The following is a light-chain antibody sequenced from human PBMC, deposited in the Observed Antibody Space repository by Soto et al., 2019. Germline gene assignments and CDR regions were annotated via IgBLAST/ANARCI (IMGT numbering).Light chain of an antibody. CDR2: AAS. J-gene: IGKJ3*01. CDR3: QRFNTYPFT. V-gene: IGKV1-9*01. Sequence: DIQLTQSPSFLSASVGDRVTNTCRASQGISSYLAWYQQKPGKAPKLLIYAASTLQSGVPSRFSGSRSGTEFTLTISSLQPEDFAIYYCQRFNTYPFTFGPGTKVDIK. CDR1: QGISSY.